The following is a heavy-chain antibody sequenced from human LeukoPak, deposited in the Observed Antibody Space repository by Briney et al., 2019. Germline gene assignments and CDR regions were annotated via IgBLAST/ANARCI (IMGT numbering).Heavy chain of an antibody. Sequence: PGGSLRLSCAASGFTFSSYGMHWVRQAPGKGLEWVAVIWYDGSNKYYADSVKGRFTISRDNSKNTLYLQMNSLRAEDTAVYYCEKGIGYSSSWQLDYWGQGTLVTVSS. CDR2: IWYDGSNK. V-gene: IGHV3-33*06. CDR1: GFTFSSYG. D-gene: IGHD6-13*01. J-gene: IGHJ4*02. CDR3: EKGIGYSSSWQLDY.